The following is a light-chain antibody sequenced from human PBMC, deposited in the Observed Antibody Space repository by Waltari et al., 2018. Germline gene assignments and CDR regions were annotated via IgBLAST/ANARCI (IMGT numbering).Light chain of an antibody. CDR2: KAD. CDR1: SGSLSSTSY. J-gene: IGLJ3*02. V-gene: IGLV8-61*01. Sequence: QTVVTQEPSLSVSPGGTVALTCALSSGSLSSTSYASWYQQTPGQAPRTLVYKADSRCAVVPDRFSGSILRNKAALTITGAQADDESDYYCLLYMGSGIWVFGGGTKLTVL. CDR3: LLYMGSGIWV.